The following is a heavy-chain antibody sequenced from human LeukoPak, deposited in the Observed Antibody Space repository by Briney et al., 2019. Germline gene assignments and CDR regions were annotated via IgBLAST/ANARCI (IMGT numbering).Heavy chain of an antibody. CDR1: GFAFSSYV. Sequence: GGSLRLSCAASGFAFSSYVMNWVRQAPGEGREWVSQISSSSNTIYYADSVKGRFSISRDNVKKSLYLRMNSLRAEDTGVYYCAREPYVVGNGMDVWGQGTTVTVSS. CDR2: ISSSSNTI. CDR3: AREPYVVGNGMDV. D-gene: IGHD3-16*01. V-gene: IGHV3-48*03. J-gene: IGHJ6*02.